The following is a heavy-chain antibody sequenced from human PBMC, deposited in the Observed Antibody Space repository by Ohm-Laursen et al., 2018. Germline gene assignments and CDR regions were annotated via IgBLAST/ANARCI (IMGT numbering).Heavy chain of an antibody. D-gene: IGHD5-12*01. CDR2: ISYDGSNK. CDR1: GFTFRSYG. Sequence: SSLRLSCTASGFTFRSYGMHWVRQAPGKGLEWVAVISYDGSNKYYADSVKGRFTISRDNSKNTLYLQMNSLRGDDTAVYYCARAQRLVASANDYWGQGTLVTVSS. CDR3: ARAQRLVASANDY. J-gene: IGHJ4*02. V-gene: IGHV3-30*03.